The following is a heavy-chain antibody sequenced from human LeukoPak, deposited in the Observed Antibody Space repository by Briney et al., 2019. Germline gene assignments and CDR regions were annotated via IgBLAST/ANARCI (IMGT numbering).Heavy chain of an antibody. Sequence: GESLKISCQTSGYKFTNWWISWVRQRPRKGLEWMGMFYPADSDTRSNPSFQGQVTFSADKSINTAYLQWRSLQASDTAIYYCARPSKGYNYLDFWGQGTTVSVSS. CDR3: ARPSKGYNYLDF. J-gene: IGHJ6*03. V-gene: IGHV5-51*01. CDR2: FYPADSDT. CDR1: GYKFTNWW. D-gene: IGHD5/OR15-5a*01.